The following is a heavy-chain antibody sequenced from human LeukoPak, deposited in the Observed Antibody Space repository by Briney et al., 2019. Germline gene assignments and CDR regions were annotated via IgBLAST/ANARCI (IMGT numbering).Heavy chain of an antibody. CDR1: GFTFSSHG. CDR3: ARGCATPYCFLIDY. J-gene: IGHJ4*02. V-gene: IGHV3-30*03. Sequence: GGSLRLSCAASGFTFSSHGMHWVRQAPGKGLEWVSIISNDGSDEDYVDSVKGRFTISRDNSKNTLHLQMNSLRAEDTAVYYCARGCATPYCFLIDYSGQGTLVTVSS. D-gene: IGHD2-21*01. CDR2: ISNDGSDE.